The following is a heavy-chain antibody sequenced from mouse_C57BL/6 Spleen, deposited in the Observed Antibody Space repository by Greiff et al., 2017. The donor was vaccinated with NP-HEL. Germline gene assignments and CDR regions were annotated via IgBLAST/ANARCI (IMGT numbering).Heavy chain of an antibody. Sequence: QVHVKQPGAELVKPGASVKLSCKASGYTFTSYWMQWVKQRPGQGLEWIGEIDPSDSYTNYNQKFKGKATLTVDTSSSTAYMQLSSLTSEDSAVYYCARSTLLRHFDYWGQGTTLTVSS. CDR1: GYTFTSYW. CDR2: IDPSDSYT. J-gene: IGHJ2*01. CDR3: ARSTLLRHFDY. V-gene: IGHV1-50*01. D-gene: IGHD1-2*01.